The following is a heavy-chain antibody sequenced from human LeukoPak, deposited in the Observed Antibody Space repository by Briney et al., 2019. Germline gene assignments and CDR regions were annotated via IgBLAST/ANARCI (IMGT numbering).Heavy chain of an antibody. CDR3: AGQIGYCSDGNCYFDY. D-gene: IGHD2-15*01. CDR1: GFTFSSYA. Sequence: GGSLRLSCAASGFTFSSYAMSWVRQAPGKGLEWVSAISSSGGATYYAASVKGRFTISRDMSKNTVFLQMNSLSVEDMAVYYCAGQIGYCSDGNCYFDYWGQGALVTVSS. V-gene: IGHV3-23*01. J-gene: IGHJ4*02. CDR2: ISSSGGAT.